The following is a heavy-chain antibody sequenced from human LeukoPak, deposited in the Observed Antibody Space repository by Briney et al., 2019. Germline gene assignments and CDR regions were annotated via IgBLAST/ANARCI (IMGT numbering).Heavy chain of an antibody. J-gene: IGHJ4*02. CDR3: ASAPYGSGTFLDY. CDR1: GFTFSSYW. V-gene: IGHV3-33*08. CDR2: IWYDGSKK. D-gene: IGHD3-10*01. Sequence: PGGSLRLSCAASGFTFSSYWMHWVRQAPGKGLEWVAVIWYDGSKKDYADSVKGRFTISRDNSKNTLYLQMNSLRAEDTAVYYCASAPYGSGTFLDYWGQGTLVTVSS.